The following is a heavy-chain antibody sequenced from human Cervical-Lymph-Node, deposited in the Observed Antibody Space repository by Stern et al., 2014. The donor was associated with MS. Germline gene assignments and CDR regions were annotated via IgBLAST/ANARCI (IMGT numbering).Heavy chain of an antibody. J-gene: IGHJ6*02. CDR1: GFTFSSYG. Sequence: VQLVESGGGVVQPGRSLRLSCAASGFTFSSYGMHWVRQAPGKGLAWVAVIWYDGSNKYYADSVKGRFTISRDNSKNTLYLQMNSLRAEDTAVYYCARVNGDIVVVPAAIDYYYGMDVWGQGTTVTVSS. D-gene: IGHD2-2*01. V-gene: IGHV3-33*01. CDR3: ARVNGDIVVVPAAIDYYYGMDV. CDR2: IWYDGSNK.